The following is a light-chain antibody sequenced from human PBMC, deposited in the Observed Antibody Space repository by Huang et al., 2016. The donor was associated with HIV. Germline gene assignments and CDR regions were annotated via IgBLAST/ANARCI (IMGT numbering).Light chain of an antibody. CDR1: QTITKNY. CDR2: DAS. CDR3: HQYGSLPLT. J-gene: IGKJ4*01. Sequence: IVLTQSPATLSLSPGERATLSCGASQTITKNYLAWYQQKPGLAPRLLIYDASTRATGIPDRFSGRGSGTDFTLTINTLEPEDFAVYYCHQYGSLPLTFGGGTKVEIK. V-gene: IGKV3D-20*01.